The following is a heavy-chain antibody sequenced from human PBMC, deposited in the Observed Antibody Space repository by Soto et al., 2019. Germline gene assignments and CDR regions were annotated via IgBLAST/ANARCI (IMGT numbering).Heavy chain of an antibody. J-gene: IGHJ4*02. CDR1: GDSGPRFN. V-gene: IGHV1-8*01. CDR2: MNPNSGNT. Sequence: GRVYGKTVGDSGPRFNIKRVRQATGQGLEWMGWMNPNSGNTGYAQKFQGRVTMTRNTSISTAYMELSSLRSEDTAVYYCARVLRSSSWSTMWGQGTLVTVS. D-gene: IGHD6-13*01. CDR3: ARVLRSSSWSTM.